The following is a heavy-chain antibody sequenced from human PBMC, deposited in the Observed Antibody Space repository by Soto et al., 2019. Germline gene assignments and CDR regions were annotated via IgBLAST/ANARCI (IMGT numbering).Heavy chain of an antibody. V-gene: IGHV1-46*01. CDR3: AREAVMEWLPNPNWFDP. J-gene: IGHJ5*02. Sequence: ASVKVSCKASGYTFTSYYMHWVRQAPGQGLEWMGIINPSGGSTSYAQKFQGRVTMTRDTSTSTVYMELSSLRSEDTAVYYCAREAVMEWLPNPNWFDPSGQGTLVTVSS. CDR1: GYTFTSYY. D-gene: IGHD3-3*01. CDR2: INPSGGST.